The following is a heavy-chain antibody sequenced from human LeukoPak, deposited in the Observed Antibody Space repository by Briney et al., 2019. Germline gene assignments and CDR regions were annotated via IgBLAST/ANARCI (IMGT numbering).Heavy chain of an antibody. J-gene: IGHJ4*02. D-gene: IGHD3-22*01. Sequence: GESLKISCKGSGYSFTSYWIGWVRQMPGKGLEWMGIIYPGDSDTRYSPSFQGQVTISADKSISTAYLQWSSLKASDTAMYYCARQYYDSSGYYYAPIGYFEYWGQGTLVTVSS. CDR1: GYSFTSYW. CDR2: IYPGDSDT. V-gene: IGHV5-51*01. CDR3: ARQYYDSSGYYYAPIGYFEY.